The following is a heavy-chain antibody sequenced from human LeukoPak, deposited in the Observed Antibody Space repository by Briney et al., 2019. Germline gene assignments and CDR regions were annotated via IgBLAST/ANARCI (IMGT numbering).Heavy chain of an antibody. CDR3: CRPVSGSSGWYYNY. Sequence: SETLSLTCAVYGGSFSGYYWSWIRQPPAKGLEWIGEINHSGSTNYNPSLKSRVTISVDTSKNQFSLKLRSVTAAATARGYCCRPVSGSSGWYYNYWGQGTLVTVSS. V-gene: IGHV4-34*01. J-gene: IGHJ4*02. CDR1: GGSFSGYY. CDR2: INHSGST. D-gene: IGHD6-19*01.